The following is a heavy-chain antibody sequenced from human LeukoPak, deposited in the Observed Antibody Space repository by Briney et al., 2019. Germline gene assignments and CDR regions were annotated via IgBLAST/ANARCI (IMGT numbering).Heavy chain of an antibody. CDR2: IYHSGST. CDR1: GGSISSGGYS. D-gene: IGHD3-10*01. Sequence: SQTLSLTCAVSGGSISSGGYSWSWIRQPPGKGLEWIGYIYHSGSTYYNPSLKSRVTISVDRSKNQFSLKLSSVTAADTAVYYCARGEITMVRGVREGYFDYWGQGTLVTVSS. CDR3: ARGEITMVRGVREGYFDY. J-gene: IGHJ4*02. V-gene: IGHV4-30-2*01.